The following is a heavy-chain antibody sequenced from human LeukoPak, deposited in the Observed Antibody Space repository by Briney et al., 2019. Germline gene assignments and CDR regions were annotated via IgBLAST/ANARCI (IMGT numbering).Heavy chain of an antibody. D-gene: IGHD3-10*01. CDR3: ARDRDYYGSGVPPTNWFDP. CDR2: INPNSGGT. J-gene: IGHJ5*02. Sequence: ASVKVSCKASGYTFTGYYMHWVRQAPGQGLEWMGWINPNSGGTNYAQKFQGRVTMTRDTSISTAYMELSRLRSDDTAVYYCARDRDYYGSGVPPTNWFDPWGQGTLVTVSS. V-gene: IGHV1-2*02. CDR1: GYTFTGYY.